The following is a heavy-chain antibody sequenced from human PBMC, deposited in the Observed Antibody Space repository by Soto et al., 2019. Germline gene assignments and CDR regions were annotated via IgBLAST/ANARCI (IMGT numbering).Heavy chain of an antibody. CDR2: ISGSGGST. CDR3: AKVSRGIGVVPVALN. Sequence: EVQLLESGGGLVQPGGSLRLSWVASGHTFSSLAMSWVRQAPGKGLEWVSGISGSGGSTYYADSVRGRFTISRDDSKNTLYLQMNSLRAEDTAVYYCAKVSRGIGVVPVALNWGQGTLVTVSS. D-gene: IGHD2-2*01. CDR1: GHTFSSLA. V-gene: IGHV3-23*01. J-gene: IGHJ4*02.